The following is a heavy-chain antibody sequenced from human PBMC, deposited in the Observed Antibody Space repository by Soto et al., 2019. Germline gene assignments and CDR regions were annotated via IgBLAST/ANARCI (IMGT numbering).Heavy chain of an antibody. V-gene: IGHV4-39*01. D-gene: IGHD3-3*01. CDR1: CGSISSSSYY. Sequence: SETLSLTCTVSCGSISSSSYYWGWIRQPPGKGLEWIGSIYYSGSTYYNPSLKSRVTISVDTSKNQFSLKLSSVTAADTAVYYCARANPYYDFWSGFTAQSYYYMDVWGKGTTVTVSS. J-gene: IGHJ6*03. CDR3: ARANPYYDFWSGFTAQSYYYMDV. CDR2: IYYSGST.